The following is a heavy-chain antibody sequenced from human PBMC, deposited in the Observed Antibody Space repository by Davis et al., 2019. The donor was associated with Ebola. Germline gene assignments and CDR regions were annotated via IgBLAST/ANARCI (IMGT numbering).Heavy chain of an antibody. CDR3: ARSRVVTNYYYYGMDV. J-gene: IGHJ6*02. V-gene: IGHV4-34*01. CDR1: GGSISGYY. Sequence: SETLSLTCTVSGGSISGYYWSWIRQPPGKGLEWIGEINHSGSTNYNPSLKSRVTISVDTSKNQFSLKLSSVTAADTAVYYCARSRVVTNYYYYGMDVWGQGTTVTVSS. D-gene: IGHD3-3*01. CDR2: INHSGST.